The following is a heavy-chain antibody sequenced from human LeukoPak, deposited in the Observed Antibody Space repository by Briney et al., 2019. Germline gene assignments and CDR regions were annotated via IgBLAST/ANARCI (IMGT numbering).Heavy chain of an antibody. CDR3: ATAVAGTDFDY. V-gene: IGHV3-21*01. CDR1: GFTISSYS. D-gene: IGHD6-19*01. CDR2: ISSSSSYI. J-gene: IGHJ4*02. Sequence: GGSLRLSCAASGFTISSYSMNWVRQAPGKGLEWVSSISSSSSYIYYADSVKGRFTISRDNAKNSLYLQMNSLRAEDTAVYYCATAVAGTDFDYWGQGTLVTVSS.